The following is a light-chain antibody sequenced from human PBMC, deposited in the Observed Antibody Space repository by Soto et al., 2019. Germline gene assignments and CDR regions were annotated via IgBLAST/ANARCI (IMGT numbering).Light chain of an antibody. Sequence: EIVMTQSPATLSVSPGERATLSCRASQSVSSNLAWYQQTPGQTPRLLIYGASTRATGIGARFSGSGSGTEFTRTISSLQSEDVAVYHCQQYNNYITFGQGTRLEIK. CDR2: GAS. V-gene: IGKV3-15*01. J-gene: IGKJ5*01. CDR3: QQYNNYIT. CDR1: QSVSSN.